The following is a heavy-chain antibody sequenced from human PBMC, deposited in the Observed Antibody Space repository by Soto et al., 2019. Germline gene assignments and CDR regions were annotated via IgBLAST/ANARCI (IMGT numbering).Heavy chain of an antibody. CDR1: GFPVSNQH. D-gene: IGHD1-26*01. Sequence: LVESGGGLVQPGGSLSLSCAAWGFPVSNQHMRWVRQAPGKGLEWVSLIYSGGSTHYADSVKGRFTISRDNSKNTLYLQMSSLRVEDTAVYYCAGYSHKGDWGQGTLVTVSS. V-gene: IGHV3-66*01. J-gene: IGHJ4*02. CDR2: IYSGGST. CDR3: AGYSHKGD.